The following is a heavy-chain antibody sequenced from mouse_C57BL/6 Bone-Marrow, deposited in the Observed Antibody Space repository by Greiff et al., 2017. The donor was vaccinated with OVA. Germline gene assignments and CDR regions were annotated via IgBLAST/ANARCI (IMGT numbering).Heavy chain of an antibody. CDR2: INPYNGGT. Sequence: EVHLVESGPVLVKPGASVKMSCKASGYTFTDYYMNWVKQSHGKSLEWIGVINPYNGGTSYNQKFKGKATLTVDKSSSTAYMELNSLTSEDSAVYYCARRGWLLRGSFAYWGQGTLVTVSA. J-gene: IGHJ3*01. CDR1: GYTFTDYY. V-gene: IGHV1-19*01. D-gene: IGHD2-3*01. CDR3: ARRGWLLRGSFAY.